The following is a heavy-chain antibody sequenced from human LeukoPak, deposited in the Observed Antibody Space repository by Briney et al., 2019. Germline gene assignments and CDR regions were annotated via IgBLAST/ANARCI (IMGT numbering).Heavy chain of an antibody. V-gene: IGHV1-18*01. D-gene: IGHD2-8*01. CDR1: GYTFTSYG. Sequence: ASVKVSCKASGYTFTSYGISWVRQAPGQGLEWMGWISAYNGNTNYAQKLQGRVTMTTDTSTSTAYMELRSLRSDDTAVYYCARDSCTNGVCYQGYWGQGTLVTVSS. CDR3: ARDSCTNGVCYQGY. J-gene: IGHJ4*02. CDR2: ISAYNGNT.